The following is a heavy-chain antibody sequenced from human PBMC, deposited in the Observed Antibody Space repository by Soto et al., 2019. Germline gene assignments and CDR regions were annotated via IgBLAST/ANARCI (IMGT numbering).Heavy chain of an antibody. CDR2: ISYDGSNK. D-gene: IGHD6-25*01. CDR1: GFTFSSYA. Sequence: PGGSLRLSCAASGFTFSSYAMHWVRQAPGKGLEWVAVISYDGSNKYYADSVKGRFTISRDNSKNTLYLQMNSLRAEDTAVYYCAREAGGSGSCCIYYYYGMDVWGQGTTVTVSS. CDR3: AREAGGSGSCCIYYYYGMDV. J-gene: IGHJ6*02. V-gene: IGHV3-30-3*01.